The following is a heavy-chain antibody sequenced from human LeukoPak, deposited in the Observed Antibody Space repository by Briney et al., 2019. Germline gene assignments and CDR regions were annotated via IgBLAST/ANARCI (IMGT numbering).Heavy chain of an antibody. Sequence: GGSLRLSCAASGFTFSNYAMSWVRQAPGKGLEWVSAIIGSGGGTYYADSVKGRFTISRDNSKNTLYLQMNSLRAEDTAVYYCAKWGDYDVLTGYYDPDYWGQGTLVTVSS. CDR3: AKWGDYDVLTGYYDPDY. D-gene: IGHD3-9*01. J-gene: IGHJ4*02. V-gene: IGHV3-23*01. CDR2: IIGSGGGT. CDR1: GFTFSNYA.